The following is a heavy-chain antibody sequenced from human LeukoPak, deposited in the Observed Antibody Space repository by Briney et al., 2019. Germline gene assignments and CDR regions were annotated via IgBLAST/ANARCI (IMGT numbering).Heavy chain of an antibody. V-gene: IGHV1-18*01. Sequence: ASVKVSCKASGYTFTSYGISWMRQAPGQGLEWMGWISAYNGNTNYAQKLQGRVTMTTDTSTSTAYMELRSLRSDDTAVYYCARDLFPYYYGSGSYPMTYGMDVWGQGTTVTVSS. CDR1: GYTFTSYG. D-gene: IGHD3-10*01. J-gene: IGHJ6*02. CDR2: ISAYNGNT. CDR3: ARDLFPYYYGSGSYPMTYGMDV.